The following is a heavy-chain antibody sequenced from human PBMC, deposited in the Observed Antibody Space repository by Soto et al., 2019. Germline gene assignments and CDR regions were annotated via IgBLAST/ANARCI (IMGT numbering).Heavy chain of an antibody. Sequence: GGSLRLSCAASGFTFSSYSMNWVRQAPGKGLEWVSSISSSSSYIYYADSVKGRFTISRDNAKNSLYLQMNSLRAEDTAVYYCARVWRASIAVAGPFAYWGQGTLVTVSS. CDR1: GFTFSSYS. CDR2: ISSSSSYI. V-gene: IGHV3-21*01. D-gene: IGHD6-19*01. CDR3: ARVWRASIAVAGPFAY. J-gene: IGHJ4*02.